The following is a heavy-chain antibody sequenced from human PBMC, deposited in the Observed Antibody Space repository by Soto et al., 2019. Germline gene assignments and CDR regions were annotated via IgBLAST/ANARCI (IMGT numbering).Heavy chain of an antibody. V-gene: IGHV4-59*01. CDR1: GGSISRYY. Sequence: SETLSLTCTVSGGSISRYYWSWIRQTPEKGPEWIGYVYHPGTTNYNPSLESRVTISLDTSKNQLSLNLNSVTTADTAVYYCAFRSPGVWAGDFYF. CDR3: AFRSPGVWAGDFYF. J-gene: IGHJ1*01. D-gene: IGHD3-10*01. CDR2: VYHPGTT.